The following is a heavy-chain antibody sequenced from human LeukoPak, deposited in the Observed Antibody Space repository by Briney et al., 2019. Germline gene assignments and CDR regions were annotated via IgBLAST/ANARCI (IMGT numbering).Heavy chain of an antibody. J-gene: IGHJ6*02. Sequence: PGGSLRLSCAASGFTFSDYWMSWVRQAPGKGLEWVANIKQDGSEEVYVDSLKGRFTISRDNAKNSLFLQMNTLRAEDTVVYYCARDPYSSTWSYGMDVWGQGTTVTVSS. CDR1: GFTFSDYW. D-gene: IGHD6-6*01. CDR2: IKQDGSEE. V-gene: IGHV3-7*05. CDR3: ARDPYSSTWSYGMDV.